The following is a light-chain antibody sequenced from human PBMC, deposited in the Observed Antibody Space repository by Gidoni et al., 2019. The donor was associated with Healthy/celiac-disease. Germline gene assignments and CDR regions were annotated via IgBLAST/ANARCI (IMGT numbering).Light chain of an antibody. CDR3: QQSYSTPR. CDR1: QSISSY. CDR2: AAS. Sequence: DIQMTTSPSSLSASVGDRVTITCRASQSISSYLNWYQQKPGKAPKLLIYAASSWQSGVPSRFSGSGSGTDFTLTISRLQPEDFATYYCQQSYSTPRFGQGTQLEIK. J-gene: IGKJ5*01. V-gene: IGKV1-39*01.